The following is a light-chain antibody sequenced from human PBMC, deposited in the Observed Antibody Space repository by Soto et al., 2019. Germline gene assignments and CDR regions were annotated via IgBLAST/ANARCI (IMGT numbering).Light chain of an antibody. CDR2: DAS. V-gene: IGKV1-5*01. J-gene: IGKJ1*01. CDR1: QPISSW. CDR3: QQYENYWT. Sequence: DIQMTQSPPTLSASVGDRVTITCRASQPISSWLAWYHQKPGKAPKLLIYDASNLESGVPSRFSGSGSGTEFTLTISILQPEDFGIYYCQQYENYWTFGQGTKVEIK.